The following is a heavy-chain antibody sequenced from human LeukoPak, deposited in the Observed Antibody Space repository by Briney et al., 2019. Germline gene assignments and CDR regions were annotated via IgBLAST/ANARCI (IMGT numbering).Heavy chain of an antibody. CDR3: ARDYCSGGSCPKYYYYYMDV. V-gene: IGHV1-8*03. D-gene: IGHD2-15*01. CDR2: MNPNSGNT. CDR1: GYTFSTYD. Sequence: ASVKVSCKTSGYTFSTYDINWVRQAAGQGLEWMGWMNPNSGNTGFAQKFQGRATITRDTSITTAYLELSSLRSEDTAVFYCARDYCSGGSCPKYYYYYMDVWGKGTTVTVSS. J-gene: IGHJ6*03.